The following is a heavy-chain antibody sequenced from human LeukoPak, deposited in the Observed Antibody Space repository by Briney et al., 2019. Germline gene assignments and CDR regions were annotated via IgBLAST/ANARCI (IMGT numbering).Heavy chain of an antibody. Sequence: PGVSLRLSCTASGFPLIEYSMNWVRQAPGKGLEWISYIGIDSGNTKYTDSVRGRFTISTDKAKNSLYLQMNSLRVEDTAVYYCARDHNYAFDNWGQGTLVSVAS. CDR2: IGIDSGNT. D-gene: IGHD1-1*01. CDR3: ARDHNYAFDN. CDR1: GFPLIEYS. V-gene: IGHV3-48*01. J-gene: IGHJ4*02.